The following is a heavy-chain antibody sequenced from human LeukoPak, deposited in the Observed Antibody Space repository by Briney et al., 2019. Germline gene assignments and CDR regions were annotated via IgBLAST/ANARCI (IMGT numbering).Heavy chain of an antibody. CDR1: GGTFSSYY. V-gene: IGHV4-34*01. Sequence: SETLSLTCGVYGGTFSSYYWSWIRQPPGKGLEWIGEISPSGSTTNYNPSLKNRVTISVDTSKNQFSLKLSSVTAADTAVYYCARHGIVVVVPFDPWGQGTLVTVSS. D-gene: IGHD2-15*01. CDR2: ISPSGST. CDR3: ARHGIVVVVPFDP. J-gene: IGHJ5*02.